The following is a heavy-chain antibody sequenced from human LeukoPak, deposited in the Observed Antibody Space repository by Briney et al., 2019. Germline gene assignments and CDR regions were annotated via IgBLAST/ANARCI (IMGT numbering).Heavy chain of an antibody. V-gene: IGHV1-18*01. CDR3: ARDQYTSGHDY. Sequence: ASVKVSCKASGYTFTSYGISWVRRAPGQGPEWMAWIDPYNGNTNYAQKFQGRVTMTTDTPTSTAYMEPRSLRSDDTAVYYCARDQYTSGHDYWGQGTLVTVSS. CDR2: IDPYNGNT. D-gene: IGHD6-19*01. J-gene: IGHJ4*02. CDR1: GYTFTSYG.